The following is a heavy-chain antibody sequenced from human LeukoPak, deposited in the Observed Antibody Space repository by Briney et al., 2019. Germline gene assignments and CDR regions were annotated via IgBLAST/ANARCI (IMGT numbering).Heavy chain of an antibody. V-gene: IGHV1-58*01. CDR1: GFPFSNSA. D-gene: IGHD2-15*01. J-gene: IGHJ4*02. CDR3: AEGYYSGGTCYPRDY. Sequence: SVKVSCKASGFPFSNSAVQWVRQARGQRLEWIGWIVVGGGNIKYAQKFQERVTITRDMSTSTAYMELGSLRSEDTAMYYCAEGYYSGGTCYPRDYWGQGTLVTVSS. CDR2: IVVGGGNI.